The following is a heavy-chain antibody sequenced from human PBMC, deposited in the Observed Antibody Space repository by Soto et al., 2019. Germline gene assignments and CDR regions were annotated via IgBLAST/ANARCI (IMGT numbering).Heavy chain of an antibody. V-gene: IGHV4-39*01. Sequence: PSETLSLTCTVSGGSIIGSGFHWAWIRQHPGKGLEWIGSIYYSGTANYSPSLKSRLAIDVDTSKNQFSLRLSSVTAADTAVYYGSTCSGDYVGWFDSWGRGTRVTVSS. CDR1: GGSIIGSGFH. D-gene: IGHD4-17*01. CDR3: STCSGDYVGWFDS. J-gene: IGHJ5*01. CDR2: IYYSGTA.